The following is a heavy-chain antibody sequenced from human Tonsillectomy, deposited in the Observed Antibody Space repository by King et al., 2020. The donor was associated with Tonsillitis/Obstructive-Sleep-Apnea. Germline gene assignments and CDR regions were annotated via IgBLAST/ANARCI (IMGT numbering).Heavy chain of an antibody. CDR3: ARDHEPHYDFWSGPSRNWFDP. J-gene: IGHJ5*02. Sequence: QLQESGPGLVKPSETLSLTCTVSGGSISSYYWSWIRQPPGKGLEWIGYIYYSGSTNYNPSLKSRVTISVDTSKNQFSLKLSSVTAADTAVYYCARDHEPHYDFWSGPSRNWFDPWGQGTLVTVSS. D-gene: IGHD3-3*01. CDR2: IYYSGST. V-gene: IGHV4-59*01. CDR1: GGSISSYY.